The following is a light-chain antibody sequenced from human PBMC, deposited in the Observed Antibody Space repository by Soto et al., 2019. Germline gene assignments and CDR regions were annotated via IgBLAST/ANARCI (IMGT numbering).Light chain of an antibody. CDR3: QQYGSSPPIT. V-gene: IGKV3D-20*01. CDR2: DAS. Sequence: PGERATLSCGASQSVRSSYLAWYQQKPGLAPRLLIYDASSRATGIPDRFSGSGSGTDFTLTISRLEPEDFAVYYCQQYGSSPPITFGQGTRLEIK. CDR1: QSVRSSY. J-gene: IGKJ5*01.